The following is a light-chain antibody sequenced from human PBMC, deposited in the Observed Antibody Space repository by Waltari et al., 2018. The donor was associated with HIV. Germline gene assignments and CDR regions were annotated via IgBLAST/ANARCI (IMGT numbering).Light chain of an antibody. V-gene: IGLV3-19*01. CDR2: GKN. CDR1: NLITYS. CDR3: KSRDSSGNHVL. J-gene: IGLJ2*01. Sequence: SSELTQDATVSVALGQTVRITCQGDNLITYSASWYQQKPGQAPVLVIFGKNNRPSGIPDRFSGSTSGNTASLTIPGAQAEDEADYYCKSRDSSGNHVLFGGGTKLTVL.